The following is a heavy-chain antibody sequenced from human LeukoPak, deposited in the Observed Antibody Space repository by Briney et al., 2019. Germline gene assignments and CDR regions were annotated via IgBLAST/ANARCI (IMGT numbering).Heavy chain of an antibody. CDR2: ISYDGNNK. CDR3: ARGQLFN. CDR1: GFTFSSYA. V-gene: IGHV3-30*04. D-gene: IGHD5-18*01. J-gene: IGHJ4*02. Sequence: PGRSLRLSCAASGFTFSSYAMHWVRQAPGKGLERVAVISYDGNNKYYADSVKGRFTISRDNAKNSLYLQMNSLRAEDTAVYYCARGQLFNWGQGTLVTVSS.